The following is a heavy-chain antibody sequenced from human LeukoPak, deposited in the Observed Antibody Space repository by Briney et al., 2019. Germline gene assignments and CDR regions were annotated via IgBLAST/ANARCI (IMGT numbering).Heavy chain of an antibody. Sequence: PGGSLRLSCAASGFTFSSYGMHWVRQAPGKGLEWVSAIRGSGGNTYYADSVKGRFTISRDNSKNTLYLQMSSLRAEDTAVYYCAKNYYDSSGYGFDFWGQGTLVTVSS. J-gene: IGHJ4*02. CDR2: IRGSGGNT. CDR3: AKNYYDSSGYGFDF. CDR1: GFTFSSYG. D-gene: IGHD3-22*01. V-gene: IGHV3-23*01.